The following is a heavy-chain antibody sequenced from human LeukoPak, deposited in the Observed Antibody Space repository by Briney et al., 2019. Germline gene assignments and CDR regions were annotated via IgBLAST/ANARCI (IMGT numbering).Heavy chain of an antibody. CDR1: GFTFSSYS. CDR3: ARLLVYGSGAEAFDY. Sequence: GRSLRLSCAASGFTFSSYSMNWVRQAPGKGLEWVSSISSSSSYIYYADSVKGRFTISRDNAKNSLYLQMNSLRVEDTAVYYCARLLVYGSGAEAFDYWGQGTLVTVS. V-gene: IGHV3-21*01. CDR2: ISSSSSYI. D-gene: IGHD3-10*01. J-gene: IGHJ4*02.